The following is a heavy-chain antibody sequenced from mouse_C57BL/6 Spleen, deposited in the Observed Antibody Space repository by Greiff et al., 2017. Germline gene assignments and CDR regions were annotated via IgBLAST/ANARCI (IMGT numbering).Heavy chain of an antibody. J-gene: IGHJ2*01. CDR3: AVMVTTVDY. V-gene: IGHV3-6*01. CDR2: ISYDGSN. Sequence: EVKLMESGPGLVKPSQSLSLTCSVTGYSITSGYYWNWIRQFPGNKLEWMGYISYDGSNNYNPSLKNRISITRDTSKNQFFLKLNSLTTEDTATYYCAVMVTTVDYWGQGTTLTVSS. D-gene: IGHD2-2*01. CDR1: GYSITSGYY.